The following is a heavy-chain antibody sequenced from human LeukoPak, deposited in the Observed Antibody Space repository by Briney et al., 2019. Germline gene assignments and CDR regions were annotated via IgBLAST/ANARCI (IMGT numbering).Heavy chain of an antibody. CDR3: ARTSSSWYNWFDP. CDR2: IIPIFGTA. CDR1: GGTFSSYA. V-gene: IGHV1-69*01. Sequence: SVKVSCKASGGTFSSYAISWVRQAPGQGLEWMGGIIPIFGTANYAQKFQGRVTITADESTSTAYMELSSLRSEDTAVYYCARTSSSWYNWFDPWGQGTLVTVSS. J-gene: IGHJ5*02. D-gene: IGHD6-13*01.